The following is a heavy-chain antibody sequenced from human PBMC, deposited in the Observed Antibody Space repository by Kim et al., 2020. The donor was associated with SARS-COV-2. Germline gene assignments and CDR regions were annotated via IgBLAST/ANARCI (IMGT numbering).Heavy chain of an antibody. CDR3: ARDPGIAVAGTWEWYFDL. D-gene: IGHD6-13*01. CDR1: GFTFSDYY. Sequence: GGSLRLSCAASGFTFSDYYMSWIRQAPGKGLEWVSYISNSSTYTIYADSVKGRFTISRDNAKNSLYLQMNSLRADDTAVYSCARDPGIAVAGTWEWYFDLWGRGTLVTVSS. CDR2: ISNSSTYT. V-gene: IGHV3-11*05. J-gene: IGHJ2*01.